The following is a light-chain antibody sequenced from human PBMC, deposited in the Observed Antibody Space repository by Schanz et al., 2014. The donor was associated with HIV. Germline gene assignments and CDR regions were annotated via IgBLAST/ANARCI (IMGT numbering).Light chain of an antibody. Sequence: QSALTQPASVSGSPGQSISISCTGTSGDVGSYNYVSWYQQHPGKAPKLMIYDVSNRPSGVSSRFSGSKSANSASLTISGLQAEDEADYYCCSYTTTSTYVFGAGTKLTVL. V-gene: IGLV2-14*03. CDR1: SGDVGSYNY. CDR2: DVS. CDR3: CSYTTTSTYV. J-gene: IGLJ1*01.